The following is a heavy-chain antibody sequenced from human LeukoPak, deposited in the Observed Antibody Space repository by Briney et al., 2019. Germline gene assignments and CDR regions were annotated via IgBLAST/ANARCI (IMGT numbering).Heavy chain of an antibody. CDR3: ARGVVVPAAIRSDAFDT. J-gene: IGHJ3*02. CDR2: INHSGST. Sequence: SETLSLTCAVYGGSFSGYYWSWIRQLPGKGLEWIGEINHSGSTNYNPSLKSRVTISVDTSKNQFSLKLSSVTAADTAVYYCARGVVVPAAIRSDAFDTWGQGTMVTVSS. CDR1: GGSFSGYY. V-gene: IGHV4-34*01. D-gene: IGHD2-2*01.